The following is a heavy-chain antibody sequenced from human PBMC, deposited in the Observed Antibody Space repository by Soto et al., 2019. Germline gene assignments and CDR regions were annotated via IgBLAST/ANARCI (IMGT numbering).Heavy chain of an antibody. CDR1: GGTFSSYA. Sequence: SVKVSCKASGGTFSSYAISWVRQAPGQGLEWMGGIIPIFGTANYAQKFQGRVTITADESTSTAYMELSSLRSEDTAVYYCARGGINYYGSGSPYGMDVWGQGTTVTVSS. CDR3: ARGGINYYGSGSPYGMDV. J-gene: IGHJ6*02. V-gene: IGHV1-69*13. D-gene: IGHD3-10*01. CDR2: IIPIFGTA.